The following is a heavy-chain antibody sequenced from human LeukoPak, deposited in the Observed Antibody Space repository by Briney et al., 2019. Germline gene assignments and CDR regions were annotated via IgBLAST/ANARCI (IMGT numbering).Heavy chain of an antibody. V-gene: IGHV4-59*08. D-gene: IGHD1-7*01. CDR2: IYYSGST. CDR1: GGSISRYY. CDR3: ARHRRISGTFFFDY. J-gene: IGHJ4*02. Sequence: PSETLSLTGTGSGGSISRYYWSWIRQPPGKGLEGIGYIYYSGSTNYNPSLKSRVTISVDTSTNQFSLKLSSVTAADTAVYYCARHRRISGTFFFDYWGQGTLVTVSS.